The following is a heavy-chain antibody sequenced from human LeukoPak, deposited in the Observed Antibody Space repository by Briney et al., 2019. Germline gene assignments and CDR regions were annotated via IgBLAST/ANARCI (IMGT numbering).Heavy chain of an antibody. Sequence: ASVKVSCKSSGGTFSSYAMSWVRLAPGQGLECMGGIIPILGRANYAQKFQGSVAISAGVSTSTAFIELSSLSSEDTAVSYSAKSYDYVWGSYRYIGYFDYWGQGTLVTVSS. V-gene: IGHV1-69*13. CDR2: IIPILGRA. D-gene: IGHD3-16*02. CDR3: AKSYDYVWGSYRYIGYFDY. J-gene: IGHJ4*02. CDR1: GGTFSSYA.